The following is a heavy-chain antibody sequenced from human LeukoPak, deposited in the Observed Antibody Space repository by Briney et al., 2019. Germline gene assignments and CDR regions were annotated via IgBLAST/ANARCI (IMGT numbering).Heavy chain of an antibody. CDR1: GGSISGYH. CDR2: IYYSGST. CDR3: ARRGGDYFAFDI. J-gene: IGHJ3*02. V-gene: IGHV4-59*01. D-gene: IGHD4-17*01. Sequence: SETLSLTCTVSGGSISGYHWSWIRQPPGKGLEWIGYIYYSGSTNYNPSLKSRATISVDTSKNQFSLILSSVTTADTAVYYCARRGGDYFAFDIWGQGTMVTISS.